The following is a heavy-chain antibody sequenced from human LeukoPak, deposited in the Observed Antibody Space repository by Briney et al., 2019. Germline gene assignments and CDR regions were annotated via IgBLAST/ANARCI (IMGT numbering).Heavy chain of an antibody. CDR3: ARGPSITMVRGGQWYYYMDV. CDR1: GYTFTSYD. Sequence: VASVKVSCKASGYTFTSYDINWVRQAPGQGLEWMGIINPSGGSTNYAQKFQGRVTMTRDTSTNTVYMELSSLRSEDTAVYYCARGPSITMVRGGQWYYYMDVWGKGTTVTISS. V-gene: IGHV1-46*01. D-gene: IGHD3-10*01. J-gene: IGHJ6*03. CDR2: INPSGGST.